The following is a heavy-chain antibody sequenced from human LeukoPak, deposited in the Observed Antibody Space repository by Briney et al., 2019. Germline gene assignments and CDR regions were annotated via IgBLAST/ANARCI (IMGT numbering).Heavy chain of an antibody. CDR2: IIPILGIA. Sequence: SVKVSCKAPGGTFSSYTISWVRQAPGQGLEWMGRIIPILGIANYAQKFQGRVTITADKSTSTAYMELSSLRFEDTAVYYRARVLGPDNDAFDIWGQGTMVTVSS. D-gene: IGHD1-14*01. CDR1: GGTFSSYT. CDR3: ARVLGPDNDAFDI. J-gene: IGHJ3*02. V-gene: IGHV1-69*02.